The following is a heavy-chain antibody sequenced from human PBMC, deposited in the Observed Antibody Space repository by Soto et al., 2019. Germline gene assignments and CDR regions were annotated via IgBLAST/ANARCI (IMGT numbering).Heavy chain of an antibody. CDR1: GFTFNNAW. CDR2: IKGRFDGGTT. V-gene: IGHV3-15*01. CDR3: TTDNFGQEADDFDY. D-gene: IGHD3-3*01. J-gene: IGHJ4*02. Sequence: EVQLVESGGDLVKPGGSLRLSCAASGFTFNNAWMNWVRQAPGKGLEWVGRIKGRFDGGTTDYAAPVKGRFTISRDDSKSSLYLQMNSLKIEDTAVYYCTTDNFGQEADDFDYWGQGTLVTVSS.